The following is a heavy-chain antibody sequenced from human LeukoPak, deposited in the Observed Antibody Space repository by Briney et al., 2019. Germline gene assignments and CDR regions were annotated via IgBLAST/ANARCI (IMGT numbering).Heavy chain of an antibody. D-gene: IGHD3-22*01. J-gene: IGHJ4*02. V-gene: IGHV4-59*12. Sequence: NPSETLSLTCTVSGGSISSYYWSWLRQPPGKGLEWIGYIYYSGSTNYNPSLKSRVTMSVDTSKNQFSLKLSSVTAADTAVYYCARVSSGYFPNWGQGTLVTVSS. CDR2: IYYSGST. CDR1: GGSISSYY. CDR3: ARVSSGYFPN.